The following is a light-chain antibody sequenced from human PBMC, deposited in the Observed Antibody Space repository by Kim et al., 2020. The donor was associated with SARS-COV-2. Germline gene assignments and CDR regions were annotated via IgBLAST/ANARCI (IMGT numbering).Light chain of an antibody. V-gene: IGKV3-20*01. Sequence: SPGERATLACRASQSVSSSYLVWYQQKPGQAPRLRIYGASSRATGIPDRFSGSGSGTDFTLTISRLEPEDFAVYYCQQYDSSLWTFGQGTKVDIK. CDR2: GAS. CDR3: QQYDSSLWT. J-gene: IGKJ1*01. CDR1: QSVSSSY.